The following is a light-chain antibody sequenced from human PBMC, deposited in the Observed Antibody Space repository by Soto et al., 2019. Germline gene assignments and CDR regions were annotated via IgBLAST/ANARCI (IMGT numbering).Light chain of an antibody. J-gene: IGKJ1*01. CDR3: QQYNNWPPGT. CDR2: GAS. V-gene: IGKV3-15*01. Sequence: ETVMTQSPATLSVSPGERATLSCRASQSVNSNLAWYQKKPGQAPRLLIYGASTRATGIPARFSGSGSGTEFTLTISSLQSEDFAVYYCQQYNNWPPGTFGQGTKV. CDR1: QSVNSN.